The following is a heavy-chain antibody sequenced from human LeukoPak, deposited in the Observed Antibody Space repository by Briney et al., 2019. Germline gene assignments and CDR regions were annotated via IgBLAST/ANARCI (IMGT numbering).Heavy chain of an antibody. CDR1: GFTFSS. D-gene: IGHD4-17*01. Sequence: GASLRLSCAASGFTFSSMSWVRQAPGKGLEWVSALTASGTDINTYYADSVKGRFTISRDSSKNTLYLQMSSLRTEDTAIYYCARRAVTFDYWGQGTLVTVSS. CDR3: ARRAVTFDY. V-gene: IGHV3-23*01. CDR2: LTASGTDINT. J-gene: IGHJ4*02.